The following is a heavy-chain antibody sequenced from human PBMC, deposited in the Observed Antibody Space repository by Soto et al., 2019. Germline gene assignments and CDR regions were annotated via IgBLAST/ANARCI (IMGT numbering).Heavy chain of an antibody. CDR1: GGSFSGYY. V-gene: IGHV4-34*01. CDR2: INHSGST. CDR3: AGPGEGQPPYYMDV. J-gene: IGHJ6*03. Sequence: QVQLQQWGAGLLKPSETLSLTCAVYGGSFSGYYWSWIRQPPGKGLEWIGEINHSGSTNYNPSLKSRVTISVDTSKNQFSLKLSSVTAADTAVYYCAGPGEGQPPYYMDVWGKGTTVTVSS. D-gene: IGHD1-26*01.